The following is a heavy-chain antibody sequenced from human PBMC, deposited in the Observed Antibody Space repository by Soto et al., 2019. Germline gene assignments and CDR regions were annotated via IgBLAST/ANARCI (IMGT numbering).Heavy chain of an antibody. D-gene: IGHD3-3*01. Sequence: EVQLVESGGDLVQPGGSLRLSCAASGFTFSSFWITWVHQAPGKGLEWVANINQDGSEKHYVDSVKGRFTLSRDNAENSVYLQMNSLRADDTAVYYCARDFGVQELDYWGQGTLVTVSA. CDR2: INQDGSEK. V-gene: IGHV3-7*01. CDR3: ARDFGVQELDY. J-gene: IGHJ4*02. CDR1: GFTFSSFW.